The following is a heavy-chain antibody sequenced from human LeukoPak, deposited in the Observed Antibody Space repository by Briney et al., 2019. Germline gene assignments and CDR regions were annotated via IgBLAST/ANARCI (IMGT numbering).Heavy chain of an antibody. CDR2: IYYSGST. J-gene: IGHJ4*02. CDR3: TRLGGSGSYYRDY. D-gene: IGHD3-10*01. V-gene: IGHV4-59*01. Sequence: SETLSLTCTVSGGSISSYYWSWIRQPPGKGLEWIGYIYYSGSTNYNPSLKSRVTISVDTSKNQFSLKLSSVTAADTAAYYCTRLGGSGSYYRDYWGQGTLVTVSS. CDR1: GGSISSYY.